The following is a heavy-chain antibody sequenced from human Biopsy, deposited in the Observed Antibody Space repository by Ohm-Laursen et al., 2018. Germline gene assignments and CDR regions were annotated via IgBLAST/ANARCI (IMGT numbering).Heavy chain of an antibody. D-gene: IGHD2-8*01. Sequence: GSLRLSCAASTFTFSSDSVNWVRQAPGKGLEWVSYINSDASYIYYGVSVRGRFTISRDNAKSSVYLQMNSLRVEDTAVYYCARDDGFYARTSGMDVWGQGTTVTVSS. CDR1: TFTFSSDS. CDR3: ARDDGFYARTSGMDV. CDR2: INSDASYI. V-gene: IGHV3-21*01. J-gene: IGHJ6*02.